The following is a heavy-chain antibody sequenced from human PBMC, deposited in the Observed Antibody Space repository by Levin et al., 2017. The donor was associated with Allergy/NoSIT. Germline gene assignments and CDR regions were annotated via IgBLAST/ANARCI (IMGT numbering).Heavy chain of an antibody. CDR2: IYYSGST. Sequence: SETLSLTCTVSGGSISSGGYYWSWIRQHPGKGLEWIGYIYYSGSTYYNPSLKSRVTISVDTSKNQFSLKLSSVTAADTAVYYCARDSPSYSSSWYGGAFDSWGQGTMVTVSS. V-gene: IGHV4-31*03. J-gene: IGHJ3*02. CDR1: GGSISSGGYY. D-gene: IGHD6-13*01. CDR3: ARDSPSYSSSWYGGAFDS.